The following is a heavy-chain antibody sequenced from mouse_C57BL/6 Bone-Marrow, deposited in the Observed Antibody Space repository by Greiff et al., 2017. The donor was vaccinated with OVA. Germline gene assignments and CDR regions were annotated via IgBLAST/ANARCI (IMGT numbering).Heavy chain of an antibody. D-gene: IGHD2-3*01. CDR2: IYPRSGNT. CDR3: ARALWLLPHYYAMDY. Sequence: VQLQQSGAELARPGASVKLSCKASGYTLTSYGISWVKQRTGQGLEWIGEIYPRSGNTYYNEKFKGKATLTADKSSSTAYMELRSLTSEDSAVYFCARALWLLPHYYAMDYWGQGTSVTVSS. V-gene: IGHV1-81*01. CDR1: GYTLTSYG. J-gene: IGHJ4*01.